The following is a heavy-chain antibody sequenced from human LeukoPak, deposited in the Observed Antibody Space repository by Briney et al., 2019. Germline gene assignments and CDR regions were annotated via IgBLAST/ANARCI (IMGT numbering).Heavy chain of an antibody. CDR2: IYYSGST. D-gene: IGHD5-24*01. CDR1: GGSISNYY. V-gene: IGHV4-59*08. Sequence: SETLSLTCTVSGGSISNYYWSWIRPPPGKGREWMGYIYYSGSTNYNPSLKSRVTISVDTSKNQFSLKLSSVTAADTAVYYCARPQRDGYNLDAFDIWGQGTMVTVSS. CDR3: ARPQRDGYNLDAFDI. J-gene: IGHJ3*02.